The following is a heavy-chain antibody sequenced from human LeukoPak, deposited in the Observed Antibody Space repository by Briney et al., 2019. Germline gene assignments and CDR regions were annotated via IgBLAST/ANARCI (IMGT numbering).Heavy chain of an antibody. CDR1: GYTFTAYG. CDR3: SRDNGPFGGVRFDH. J-gene: IGHJ4*02. V-gene: IGHV1-18*01. D-gene: IGHD3-16*01. CDR2: ISANNGNT. Sequence: ASVKVSCKASGYTFTAYGISWVRQAPGQGLEWMGWISANNGNTNYAQKVQGRVTMTRDTSTSTAYMELRSLRYDDTAVYYCSRDNGPFGGVRFDHWGQGTLVTVSS.